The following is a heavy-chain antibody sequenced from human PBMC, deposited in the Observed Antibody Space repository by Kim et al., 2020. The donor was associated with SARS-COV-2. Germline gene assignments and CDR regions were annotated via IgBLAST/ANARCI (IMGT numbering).Heavy chain of an antibody. CDR3: VKEATDIYQRRMEADWFDP. Sequence: SETLSLTCTVSNYSITTNYYWGWIRQPPGKQLEWIGSVYHSGDTYYNPSLKSRVTISVDTSKSQFSLRLTSVTAADTAVYYCVKEATDIYQRRMEADWFDPWGPGTLVTVSS. D-gene: IGHD3-9*01. CDR1: NYSITTNYY. J-gene: IGHJ5*02. CDR2: VYHSGDT. V-gene: IGHV4-38-2*02.